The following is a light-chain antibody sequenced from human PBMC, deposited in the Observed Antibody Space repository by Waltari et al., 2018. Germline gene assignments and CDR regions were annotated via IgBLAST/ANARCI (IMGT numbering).Light chain of an antibody. J-gene: IGKJ4*01. Sequence: EIVLTQSPATLSLSPGERATLSCRASQSVTTYLAWYQLKPGQAPRLLIYDASNSATGVPARFSGSGSGADFTLTISSLEPEDFAVYYCQQRSRWPTFGGGTKVEIK. CDR2: DAS. CDR1: QSVTTY. CDR3: QQRSRWPT. V-gene: IGKV3-11*01.